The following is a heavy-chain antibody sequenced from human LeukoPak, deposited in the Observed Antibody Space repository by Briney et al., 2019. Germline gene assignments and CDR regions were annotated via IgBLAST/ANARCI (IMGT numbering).Heavy chain of an antibody. D-gene: IGHD4-11*01. CDR1: GGSINSGGYY. J-gene: IGHJ4*02. Sequence: PSETLSLTCTVSGGSINSGGYYWSWIRQHPGKGLEWTEYISYSGSTYYNPSLKSRVTISLDTSKNQFSLRLSSVSAADTAVYFCTVGPHHYFDSWGQGTLVTVSS. CDR3: TVGPHHYFDS. CDR2: ISYSGST. V-gene: IGHV4-31*03.